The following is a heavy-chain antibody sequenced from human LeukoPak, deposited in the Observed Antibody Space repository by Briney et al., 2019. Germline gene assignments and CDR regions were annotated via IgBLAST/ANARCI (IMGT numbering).Heavy chain of an antibody. J-gene: IGHJ5*02. CDR3: ARDCSSTSCYPYGFDP. V-gene: IGHV5-51*01. CDR2: IYPGDSDT. CDR1: GYSFTSYW. Sequence: GESLKISCKGSGYSFTSYWIGWVRQMPGKGLEWMGIIYPGDSDTRYSPSFQGQVTISADKSISTAYLQWSSLKASDTAMYYCARDCSSTSCYPYGFDPWGQGTLVTVPS. D-gene: IGHD2-2*01.